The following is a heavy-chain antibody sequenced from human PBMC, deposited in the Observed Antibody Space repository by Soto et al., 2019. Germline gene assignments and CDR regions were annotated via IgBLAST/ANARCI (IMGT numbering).Heavy chain of an antibody. Sequence: SETLSLTCTVSGGSISSSYLSWIRQPPGKGLEWIGYIYDSGSTYYNSSLKSRVTMSVDTSKNQFSLKLSSVTAADTAVYYCARVMIAAAGRYNWFDPWGQGTLVTVSS. J-gene: IGHJ5*02. CDR3: ARVMIAAAGRYNWFDP. CDR1: GGSISSSY. D-gene: IGHD6-13*01. V-gene: IGHV4-59*08. CDR2: IYDSGST.